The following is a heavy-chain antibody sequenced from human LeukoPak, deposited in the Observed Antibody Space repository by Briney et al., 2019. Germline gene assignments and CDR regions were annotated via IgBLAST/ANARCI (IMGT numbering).Heavy chain of an antibody. CDR1: GGTFSGYY. Sequence: SETLSLTCAVYGGTFSGYYWSWIRQPPGKGLEWIGEINHSGSTNYNPSLKSRVTISVDTSKNQFSLKLSSVTAADTAVYYCARSRYYEPSMDAWGKGTTVTVSS. CDR2: INHSGST. J-gene: IGHJ6*03. D-gene: IGHD3-3*01. V-gene: IGHV4-34*01. CDR3: ARSRYYEPSMDA.